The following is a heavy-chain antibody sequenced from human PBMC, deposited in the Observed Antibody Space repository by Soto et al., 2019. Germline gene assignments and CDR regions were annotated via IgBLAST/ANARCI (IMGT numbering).Heavy chain of an antibody. CDR1: GYSFTSDW. CDR2: IYPGDSDT. J-gene: IGHJ5*02. CDR3: ARQDSQANRRNGFDH. V-gene: IGHV5-51*01. Sequence: ESLKISCKASGYSFTSDWIAWLRQVAGKGLEWMGIIYPGDSDTRYSPSFQCHVTVSADKSISTAYLQWSSLTSSDTATYYCARQDSQANRRNGFDHWGQGP. D-gene: IGHD4-4*01.